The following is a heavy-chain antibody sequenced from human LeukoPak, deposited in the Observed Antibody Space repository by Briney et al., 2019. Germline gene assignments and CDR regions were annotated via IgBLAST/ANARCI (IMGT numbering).Heavy chain of an antibody. Sequence: GGSLRLSCAASGFTFSSYSMNWVRQAPGKGLEWVSSISSSSSYIYYADSVKGRFTISRDNAKNSLYLQMNSLRAEDTAVYYCAKKKVGAALYYGMDVWGQGTTVTVSS. CDR3: AKKKVGAALYYGMDV. J-gene: IGHJ6*02. CDR2: ISSSSSYI. D-gene: IGHD1-26*01. V-gene: IGHV3-21*01. CDR1: GFTFSSYS.